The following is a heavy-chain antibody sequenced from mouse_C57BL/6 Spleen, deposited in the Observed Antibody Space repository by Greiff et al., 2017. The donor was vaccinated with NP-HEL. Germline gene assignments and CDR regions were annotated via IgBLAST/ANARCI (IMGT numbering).Heavy chain of an antibody. D-gene: IGHD1-1*01. CDR1: GFNIKDDY. CDR3: TPYYYGSRYFDY. Sequence: VQLQQSGAELVRPGASVKLSCTASGFNIKDDYMHWVKQRPEQGLEWIGWIDPENGDTEYASKFQGKAAITADTSSNTAYLQLSSLTSEDTAVYYCTPYYYGSRYFDYWGQGTTLTVSS. V-gene: IGHV14-4*01. J-gene: IGHJ2*01. CDR2: IDPENGDT.